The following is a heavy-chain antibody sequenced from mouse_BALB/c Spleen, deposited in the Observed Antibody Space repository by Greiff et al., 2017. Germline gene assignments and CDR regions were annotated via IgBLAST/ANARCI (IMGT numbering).Heavy chain of an antibody. V-gene: IGHV5-12-1*01. CDR3: ARGLTTRNFFAY. J-gene: IGHJ3*01. CDR1: GFAFSSYD. D-gene: IGHD1-1*01. Sequence: EVKLVESGGGLVKPGGSLKLSCAASGFAFSSYDMSWVRQTPEKRLEWVAYISSGGGSTYYPDSVKGRFTISRDNARNILYLQMSSLRSEDTAMYYCARGLTTRNFFAYWGQGTLVTVSA. CDR2: ISSGGGST.